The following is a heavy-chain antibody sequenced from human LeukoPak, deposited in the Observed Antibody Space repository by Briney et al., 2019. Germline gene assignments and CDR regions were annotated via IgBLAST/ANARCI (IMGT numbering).Heavy chain of an antibody. V-gene: IGHV4-34*01. CDR3: ARSAVAGAVRYYYYGMDV. CDR1: GGSFSGYY. J-gene: IGHJ6*02. CDR2: INHSGST. Sequence: SETLSLTCAVYGGSFSGYYWSWIRQPPGKGLEWIGEINHSGSTNYNPSLKSRVTISVDTSKNQFSLKLSSVTAADTAVYYCARSAVAGAVRYYYYGMDVWGQGTTVTVSS. D-gene: IGHD6-19*01.